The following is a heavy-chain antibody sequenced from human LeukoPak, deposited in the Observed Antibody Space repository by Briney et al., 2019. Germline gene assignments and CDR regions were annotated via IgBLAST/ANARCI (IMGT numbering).Heavy chain of an antibody. V-gene: IGHV3-30*18. Sequence: GVSLRLSCAASGFTFSSYGMHWVRQAPGKGLEWVAVISYDGSNKYYADSVKGRFTISRDNSKNTLYLQMNSLRAEDTAVYYCAKDRRPGMNGAPAMVRKNNWFDPWGQGTLVTVSS. CDR2: ISYDGSNK. CDR3: AKDRRPGMNGAPAMVRKNNWFDP. D-gene: IGHD3-10*01. CDR1: GFTFSSYG. J-gene: IGHJ5*02.